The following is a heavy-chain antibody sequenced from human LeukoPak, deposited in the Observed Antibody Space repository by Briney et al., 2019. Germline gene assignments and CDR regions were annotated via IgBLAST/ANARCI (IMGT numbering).Heavy chain of an antibody. V-gene: IGHV1-8*03. Sequence: ASVKVSCKASGYTFTSYGISWVRQATGQGLEWMGWMNPNSGNTGYAQKFQGRVTITRNTSISTAYMELSSLRSEDTAVYYCASAYSSGWYYSGSEYFQHWGQGTLVTVSS. J-gene: IGHJ1*01. D-gene: IGHD6-19*01. CDR3: ASAYSSGWYYSGSEYFQH. CDR1: GYTFTSYG. CDR2: MNPNSGNT.